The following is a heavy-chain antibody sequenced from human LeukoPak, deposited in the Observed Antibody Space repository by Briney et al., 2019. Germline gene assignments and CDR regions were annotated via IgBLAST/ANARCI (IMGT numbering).Heavy chain of an antibody. CDR3: ARGEAIFGVVIIPDWFDP. CDR1: GGSISSYY. V-gene: IGHV4-59*01. Sequence: SETLSLTCTVSGGSISSYYWSWIRQPPGKGLEWIGYIYYSGSTNYNPSPKSRVTISVDTSKNQFSLKLSSVTAADTAVYYCARGEAIFGVVIIPDWFDPWGQGTLVTVSS. CDR2: IYYSGST. J-gene: IGHJ5*02. D-gene: IGHD3-3*01.